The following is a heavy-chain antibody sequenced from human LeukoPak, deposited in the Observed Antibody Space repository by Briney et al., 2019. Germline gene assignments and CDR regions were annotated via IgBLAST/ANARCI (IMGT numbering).Heavy chain of an antibody. D-gene: IGHD5-18*01. CDR1: GFTVSSYA. V-gene: IGHV3-23*01. Sequence: PGGSLRLSCAASGFTVSSYAMSWVRQAPGKGLEWVSAISRSGGSTYYADSVKGRFTISRDNSKNTLYLQMNRLRAEDTAVYYCAKGTDTADAGGFDYWGQGTLVTVSS. CDR3: AKGTDTADAGGFDY. J-gene: IGHJ4*02. CDR2: ISRSGGST.